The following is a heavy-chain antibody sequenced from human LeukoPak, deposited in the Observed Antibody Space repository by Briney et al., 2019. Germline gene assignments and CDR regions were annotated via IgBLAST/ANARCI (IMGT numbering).Heavy chain of an antibody. CDR1: GFTFRSYG. CDR3: AKQQNLWSGYYPFDY. Sequence: PGRSLRLSCVASGFTFRSYGIHWVRQAPGKGLEWVAVVSYDGRNKFYADSVKGRFSISRDNSNNTLHLQMNSLRVEDTAVYYCAKQQNLWSGYYPFDYWGQGTLVTVSS. D-gene: IGHD3-3*01. V-gene: IGHV3-30*18. J-gene: IGHJ4*02. CDR2: VSYDGRNK.